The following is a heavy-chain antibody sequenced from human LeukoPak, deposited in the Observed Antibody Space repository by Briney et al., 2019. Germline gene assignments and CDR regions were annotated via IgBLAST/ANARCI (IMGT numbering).Heavy chain of an antibody. J-gene: IGHJ4*02. Sequence: PPQTLSLTCTVSGGSISSGSYYWSWIRQPAGKGLEWIGRIYSSGSTNYNPSLKSRVTMSVDTSKNQFSLRLSSVTAADTAVYYCARGFLTVLTDLHIDYWGQGTLVTVSS. CDR3: ARGFLTVLTDLHIDY. V-gene: IGHV4-61*02. CDR2: IYSSGST. CDR1: GGSISSGSYY. D-gene: IGHD4-11*01.